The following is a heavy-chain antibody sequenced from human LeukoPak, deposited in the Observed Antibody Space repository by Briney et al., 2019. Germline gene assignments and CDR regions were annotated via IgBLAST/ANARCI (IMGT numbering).Heavy chain of an antibody. CDR3: ARKYYYDSSGSDAFDI. CDR1: GLSVSNNY. D-gene: IGHD3-22*01. Sequence: GGSLRLSCAASGLSVSNNYMSWVRQAPGKGLEWVSVMYSGGSTYYADSVQGRFSISRDSSKNTVDLQMNSLRAEDTAVYYCARKYYYDSSGSDAFDIWGQGTTVTVSS. J-gene: IGHJ3*02. CDR2: MYSGGST. V-gene: IGHV3-53*01.